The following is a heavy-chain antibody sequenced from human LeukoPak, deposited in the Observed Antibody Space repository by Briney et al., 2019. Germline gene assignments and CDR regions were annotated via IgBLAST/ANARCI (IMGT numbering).Heavy chain of an antibody. CDR3: ASALKFSSWYRGIPSKYFQH. Sequence: SVKVSCKASGGTFSSYAISWVRQAPGHGLEWMGGIIPIYGTANYAQKFQGRVTITADESTSTAYMELSSLRSEDTAVYYCASALKFSSWYRGIPSKYFQHWGQGTLVTVSS. CDR2: IIPIYGTA. D-gene: IGHD6-13*01. V-gene: IGHV1-69*13. J-gene: IGHJ1*01. CDR1: GGTFSSYA.